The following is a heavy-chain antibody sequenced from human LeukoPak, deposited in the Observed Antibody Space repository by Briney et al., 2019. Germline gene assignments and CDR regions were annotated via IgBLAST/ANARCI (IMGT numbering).Heavy chain of an antibody. CDR3: TGGHNVFYFEN. D-gene: IGHD3-16*01. CDR2: IYSSGVP. J-gene: IGHJ4*02. CDR1: GFTFSSYS. Sequence: GGSLRLSCAASGFTFSSYSMNWVRQAPGKGFEWVSMIYSSGVPDYADSVKGRFSISRDSSKNTVVLQMNSLRAEDTALYYCTGGHNVFYFENWGRGTLVTVSS. V-gene: IGHV3-53*01.